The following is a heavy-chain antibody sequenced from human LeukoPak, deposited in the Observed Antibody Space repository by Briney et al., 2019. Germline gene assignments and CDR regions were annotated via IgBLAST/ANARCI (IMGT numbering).Heavy chain of an antibody. V-gene: IGHV4-31*03. CDR1: GGSISSGGYY. Sequence: SETLSLTCTVSGGSISSGGYYWSWIRQHPGKGLEWIGYIYYSGSTYYNPSLKSRVTISVDTSKNQFSLKLSSVTAADTAVYYCARDMDTSLDPNFDYWGQGALVTVSS. J-gene: IGHJ4*02. D-gene: IGHD3-16*02. CDR2: IYYSGST. CDR3: ARDMDTSLDPNFDY.